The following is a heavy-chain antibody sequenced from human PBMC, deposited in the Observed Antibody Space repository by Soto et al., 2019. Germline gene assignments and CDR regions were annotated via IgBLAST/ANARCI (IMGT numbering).Heavy chain of an antibody. CDR2: IYPGDSDT. CDR3: ARILYDFWSGYLGNYYYYGMDV. V-gene: IGHV5-51*01. D-gene: IGHD3-3*01. J-gene: IGHJ6*02. Sequence: GESLKISCKDSGYSFTSYWIGWVRQMPGKGLEWMGIIYPGDSDTRYSPSFQGQVTISADKSISTAYLQWSSLKASDTAMYYCARILYDFWSGYLGNYYYYGMDVWGQGTTVTVSS. CDR1: GYSFTSYW.